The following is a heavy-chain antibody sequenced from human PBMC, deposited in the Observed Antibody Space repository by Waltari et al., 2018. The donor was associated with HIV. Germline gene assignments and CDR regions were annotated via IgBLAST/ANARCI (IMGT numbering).Heavy chain of an antibody. CDR3: ASRRRFFDY. J-gene: IGHJ4*02. V-gene: IGHV3-53*01. CDR2: IYSGGST. Sequence: AASGLTVSSNYMSWVRQGPGKGLEWVSVIYSGGSTYYADSVKGRFTISRDNSKNTLYLQMNSLRAEDTAVYYCASRRRFFDYWGQGTLVTVSS. CDR1: GLTVSSNY.